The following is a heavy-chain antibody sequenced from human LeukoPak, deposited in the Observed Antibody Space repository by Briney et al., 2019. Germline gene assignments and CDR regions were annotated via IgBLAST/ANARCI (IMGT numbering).Heavy chain of an antibody. CDR1: GFTFGDYA. CDR2: IRSKAYGGTT. D-gene: IGHD4-17*01. Sequence: GGSLRLSCTASGFTFGDYAMSWVRKAPGKGLEWVGFIRSKAYGGTTEYAASVKGRFTISRDDSKSIAYLQMNSLKTEDTAVYYCTSSSFYDYGDYVGFSLGYWGQGTLVTVSS. J-gene: IGHJ4*02. CDR3: TSSSFYDYGDYVGFSLGY. V-gene: IGHV3-49*04.